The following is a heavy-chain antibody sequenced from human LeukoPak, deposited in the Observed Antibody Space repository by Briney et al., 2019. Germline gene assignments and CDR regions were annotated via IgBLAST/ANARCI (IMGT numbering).Heavy chain of an antibody. D-gene: IGHD5-18*01. CDR1: GFTVSSNY. Sequence: GGSLRLSCAVSGFTVSSNYMSWVRQAPGKGLEWVSVIYSGGSTYYADSVKGRFTISRDNSKNTLYLQMNSLRAEDTAVYYCASGGYSYGNPDEYFQHWGQGTLVTVSS. V-gene: IGHV3-53*01. CDR3: ASGGYSYGNPDEYFQH. J-gene: IGHJ1*01. CDR2: IYSGGST.